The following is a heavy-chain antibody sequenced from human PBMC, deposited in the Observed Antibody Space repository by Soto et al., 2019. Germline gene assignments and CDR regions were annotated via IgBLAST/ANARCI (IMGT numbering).Heavy chain of an antibody. CDR2: ISYDGGNE. CDR3: VKGGTTSAFSTFDI. Sequence: QVPLVESGGGVVQPGRSLRLSCAASGFTFSHYALHWVRQAPGKGLEWVAGISYDGGNEYYADSGKGRFTISRDSPKNTLYLQMNSLRPEDTAVYYCVKGGTTSAFSTFDIWGRGTVVTVSS. D-gene: IGHD1-1*01. V-gene: IGHV3-30*18. J-gene: IGHJ3*02. CDR1: GFTFSHYA.